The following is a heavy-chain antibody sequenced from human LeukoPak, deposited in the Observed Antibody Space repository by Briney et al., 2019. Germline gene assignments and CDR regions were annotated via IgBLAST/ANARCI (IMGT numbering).Heavy chain of an antibody. CDR2: MNPNSGNT. J-gene: IGHJ4*02. D-gene: IGHD3-22*01. CDR3: ARVYYYDSSGYYFDY. V-gene: IGHV1-8*01. CDR1: GYTFTSYD. Sequence: ASVTVSCKASGYTFTSYDINWVRQATGQGLEWMGWMNPNSGNTGYAQKFQGRVTITRNTSISTAYMELSSLRSEDTAVYYCARVYYYDSSGYYFDYWGQGTLVTVSS.